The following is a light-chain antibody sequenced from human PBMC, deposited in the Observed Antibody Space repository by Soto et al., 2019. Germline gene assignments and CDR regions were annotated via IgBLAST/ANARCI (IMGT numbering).Light chain of an antibody. CDR1: QRVSTY. J-gene: IGKJ3*01. V-gene: IGKV1-39*01. CDR2: DAS. Sequence: DIQMTPSPSSMSASVGDRVTITCRASQRVSTYLNWYKEKPGKAPKFLIYDASNLQSGFPSTFSRSKSGTYFTLTISSLQPEDFATYYCQQSYTTPRSFGPGTKVDIK. CDR3: QQSYTTPRS.